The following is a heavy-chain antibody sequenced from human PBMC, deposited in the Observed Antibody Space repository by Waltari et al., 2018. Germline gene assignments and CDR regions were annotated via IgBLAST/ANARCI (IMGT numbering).Heavy chain of an antibody. D-gene: IGHD2-2*01. Sequence: QVQLVQSGAEVKKPGSSVKVSCKASGGTFSSYAISWVRQAPGQGLEWMGAIIPIFGTANYAQKFQGRVTIPADESTSTAYMELSSLRSEDTAVYYCARVIRSTSLKYYYYYMDVWGKGTTVTVSS. CDR1: GGTFSSYA. CDR2: IIPIFGTA. CDR3: ARVIRSTSLKYYYYYMDV. J-gene: IGHJ6*03. V-gene: IGHV1-69*01.